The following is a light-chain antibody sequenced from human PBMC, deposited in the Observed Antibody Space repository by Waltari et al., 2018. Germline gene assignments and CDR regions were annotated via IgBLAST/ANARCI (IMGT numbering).Light chain of an antibody. J-gene: IGKJ2*01. CDR2: WAS. CDR3: QQYYSTPYT. V-gene: IGKV4-1*01. Sequence: DIVMTQSPDSLAVSLVERATINCKSTPSVLYSSNNKNYLAWYQQKPGQPPKLLIYWASTRESGVPDRFSGSGSGTDFTLTISSLQAEDVAVYYCQQYYSTPYTFGQGTKLGIK. CDR1: PSVLYSSNNKNY.